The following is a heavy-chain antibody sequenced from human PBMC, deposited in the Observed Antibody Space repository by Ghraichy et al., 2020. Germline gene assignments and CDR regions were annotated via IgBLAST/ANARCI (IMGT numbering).Heavy chain of an antibody. J-gene: IGHJ4*01. CDR2: IIPIFGTA. CDR3: ARGRGIAAAGTYYFDY. CDR1: GGTFSSYA. V-gene: IGHV1-69*13. D-gene: IGHD6-13*01. Sequence: SVKVSCKASGGTFSSYAISWVRQAPGQGLEWMGGIIPIFGTANYAQKFQGRVTITADESTSTAYMELSSLRSEDTAVYYCARGRGIAAAGTYYFDYWGQGTLGNGSS.